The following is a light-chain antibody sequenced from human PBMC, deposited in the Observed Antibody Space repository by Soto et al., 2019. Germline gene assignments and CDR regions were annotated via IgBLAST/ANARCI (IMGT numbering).Light chain of an antibody. V-gene: IGKV3-20*01. CDR3: QQYGSSPVT. CDR2: GAS. J-gene: IGKJ2*01. CDR1: QSVSSSY. Sequence: EIVLTQSPGTLSLSPGERATLSCRASQSVSSSYLAWYQQKPGQAPRLLIYGASSRATGIPDRFSGSGSGTDFTLPISRLEPEDFAVYYCQQYGSSPVTFGQGTKLEIK.